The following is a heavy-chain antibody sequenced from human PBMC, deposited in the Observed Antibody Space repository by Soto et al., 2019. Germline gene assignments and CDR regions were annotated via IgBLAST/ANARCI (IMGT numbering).Heavy chain of an antibody. CDR3: AKDAFAKGGMAV. CDR1: GFTFDDYA. Sequence: EVQLVESGGGLVQPGRSLRLSCAASGFTFDDYAMHWVRQAPGKGLEWVSGISWNSGSIGYADSVKGRFTISRDNAKNSLYLQMNSLRAEDTALYYCAKDAFAKGGMAVWGQGTTVTVSS. CDR2: ISWNSGSI. D-gene: IGHD3-16*01. J-gene: IGHJ6*02. V-gene: IGHV3-9*01.